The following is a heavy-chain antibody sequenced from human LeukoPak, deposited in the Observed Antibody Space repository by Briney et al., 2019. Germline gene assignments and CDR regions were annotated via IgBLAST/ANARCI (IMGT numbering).Heavy chain of an antibody. CDR2: INPSGGST. J-gene: IGHJ6*02. CDR1: GYTFTSYY. V-gene: IGHV1-46*01. CDR3: ARDSGSMAARLIRDYYYYGMDV. Sequence: ASVKVSCKASGYTFTSYYMHWVRQAPGQGLEWMGIINPSGGSTSYAQKFQGRVTITADESTSTAYMELSSLRSEDTAVYYCARDSGSMAARLIRDYYYYGMDVWGQGTTVTVSS. D-gene: IGHD6-6*01.